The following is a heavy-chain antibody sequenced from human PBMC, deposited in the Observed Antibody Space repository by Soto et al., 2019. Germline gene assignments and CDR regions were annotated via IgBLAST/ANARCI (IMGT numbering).Heavy chain of an antibody. V-gene: IGHV4-39*01. CDR2: IYYSGST. CDR1: SISSSSDD. D-gene: IGHD2-15*01. Sequence: SISSSSDDWGWIRQPPGKGLEWIGSIYYSGSTYYNPSLKSRVTISVDTSKNQFSLKLNSVTAADSAVYFCARQDMLATISYYFDFWGQGAQVTVSS. J-gene: IGHJ4*02. CDR3: ARQDMLATISYYFDF.